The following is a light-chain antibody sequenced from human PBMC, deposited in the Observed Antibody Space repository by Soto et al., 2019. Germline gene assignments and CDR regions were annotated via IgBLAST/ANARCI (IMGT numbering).Light chain of an antibody. V-gene: IGLV2-14*01. CDR1: SSDVGGYNY. Sequence: QSVLTQPASVSGSPGQSITISCTGTSSDVGGYNYVSWYQQHPGKAPKLMIYDVSNRPSGVSNRFSSSKSGNTASLTISGLQAEDEADYYCSSYTRTSTQVFGTGTKVTVL. CDR2: DVS. CDR3: SSYTRTSTQV. J-gene: IGLJ1*01.